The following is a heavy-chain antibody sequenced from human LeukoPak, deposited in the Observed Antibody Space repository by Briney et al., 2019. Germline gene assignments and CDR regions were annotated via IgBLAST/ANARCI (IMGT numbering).Heavy chain of an antibody. D-gene: IGHD4-17*01. V-gene: IGHV1-2*02. CDR1: GYTFTGYN. Sequence: GASVKVSCKASGYTFTGYNQHWVRQAPGQGLEWMGWINPNTGGTNYAQKFQARVTMTRDTSISTAYMELSSLRSDDTAVYYCARNKGYGDYVADYWGQGTLVTVSS. J-gene: IGHJ4*02. CDR3: ARNKGYGDYVADY. CDR2: INPNTGGT.